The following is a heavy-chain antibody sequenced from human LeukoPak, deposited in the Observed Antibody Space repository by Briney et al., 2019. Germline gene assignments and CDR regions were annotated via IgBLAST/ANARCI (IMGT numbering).Heavy chain of an antibody. CDR2: IIPIFGTA. V-gene: IGHV1-69*05. CDR3: ARAVVPAAPPDY. CDR1: GYTFTGYY. Sequence: ASVKVSCKASGYTFTGYYMHWVRQAPGQGLEWMGGIIPIFGTANYAQKFQGRVTITTDESTSTAYMELSSLRSEDTAVYYCARAVVPAAPPDYWGQGTLVTVSS. J-gene: IGHJ4*02. D-gene: IGHD2-2*01.